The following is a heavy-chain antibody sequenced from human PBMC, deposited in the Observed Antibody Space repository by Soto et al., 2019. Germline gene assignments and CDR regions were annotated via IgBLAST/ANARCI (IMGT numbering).Heavy chain of an antibody. CDR2: IYSSGAT. Sequence: SETLSLTCTVSGGSISNSDYYWTWIRQPPGKGLEWIGYIYSSGATSYNPSLESRVTISGDASKNQFSLRLSSVTAADTAVYYCARDRGSDYDSTSGYYYYWGQGTLVTVSS. CDR3: ARDRGSDYDSTSGYYYY. V-gene: IGHV4-30-4*01. D-gene: IGHD3-22*01. J-gene: IGHJ4*02. CDR1: GGSISNSDYY.